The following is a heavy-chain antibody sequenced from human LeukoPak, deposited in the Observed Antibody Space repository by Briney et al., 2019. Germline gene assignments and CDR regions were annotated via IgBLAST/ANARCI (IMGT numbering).Heavy chain of an antibody. V-gene: IGHV4-59*01. D-gene: IGHD3-22*01. J-gene: IGHJ4*02. Sequence: PSETLSLTCTVSGGSISSYYWSWIRQPPGKGLEWIGFIFYSGATNYNPSLKSRVTISVDTSKNQFSLKLSSVTAADTAVYYCARGGWNKFDYWGQGTLVTVSS. CDR2: IFYSGAT. CDR1: GGSISSYY. CDR3: ARGGWNKFDY.